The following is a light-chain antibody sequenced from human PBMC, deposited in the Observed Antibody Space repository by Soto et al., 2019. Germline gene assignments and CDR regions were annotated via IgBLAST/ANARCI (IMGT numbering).Light chain of an antibody. CDR1: SSDVGAFNR. J-gene: IGLJ3*02. Sequence: QSALTQPPSASGSPGQSVTISCTGTSSDVGAFNRVSWYQQHPGRAPKLIISEVDKRASGVPDRFSGSKSGNTASLTVSGLQAEDEADYYGSSYGGRNNLVFGGGTKVTVL. V-gene: IGLV2-8*01. CDR2: EVD. CDR3: SSYGGRNNLV.